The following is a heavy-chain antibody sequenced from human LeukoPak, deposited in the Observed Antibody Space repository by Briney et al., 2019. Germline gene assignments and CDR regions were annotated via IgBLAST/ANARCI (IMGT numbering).Heavy chain of an antibody. CDR3: ARDRVDSSGYYLSDY. D-gene: IGHD3-22*01. Sequence: SVKVSCQGSGYTFTSYGISWVRRAPGQGLEWMRGIIPIFGTANYAQKFQGRVTITADESTSTAYMELSSLRSEDTAVYYCARDRVDSSGYYLSDYWGQGTLVTVSS. CDR1: GYTFTSYG. CDR2: IIPIFGTA. V-gene: IGHV1-69*13. J-gene: IGHJ4*02.